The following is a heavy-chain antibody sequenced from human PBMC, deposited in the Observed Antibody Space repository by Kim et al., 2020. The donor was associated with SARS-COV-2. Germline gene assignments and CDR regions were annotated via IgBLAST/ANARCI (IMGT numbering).Heavy chain of an antibody. CDR3: TREPGSDWNYVFEY. CDR2: IRIKAYGETT. J-gene: IGHJ4*02. V-gene: IGHV3-49*04. Sequence: GVSLRLSCTASGFNFRDYGLIWVRQAPGKGLEWVGLIRIKAYGETTEYAASVKGRFTISRDDSKSIAYLQMNTLKTEDTAVYYCTREPGSDWNYVFEYWGQGTLVTVSS. CDR1: GFNFRDYG. D-gene: IGHD1-7*01.